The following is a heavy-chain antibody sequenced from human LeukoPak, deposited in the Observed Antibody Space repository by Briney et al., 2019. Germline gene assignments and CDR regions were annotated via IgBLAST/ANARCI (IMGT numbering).Heavy chain of an antibody. J-gene: IGHJ3*02. D-gene: IGHD3-22*01. CDR1: GFTFSSYD. Sequence: GGSLTLSCAGSGFTFSSYDMNWVRQTPGKGLEWVSSIRGSGGRIHYADSVKGRFTIARDNSKNTLYLQMRSLRAEDTAVYYCAKDGDYYDSSALVALDTWDQGTMVTVSS. CDR2: IRGSGGRI. V-gene: IGHV3-23*01. CDR3: AKDGDYYDSSALVALDT.